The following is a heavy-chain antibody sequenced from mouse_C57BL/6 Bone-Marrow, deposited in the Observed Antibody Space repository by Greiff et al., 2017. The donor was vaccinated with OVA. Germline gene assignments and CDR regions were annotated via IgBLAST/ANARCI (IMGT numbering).Heavy chain of an antibody. J-gene: IGHJ1*03. CDR1: GYAFTNYL. CDR2: INPGSGGT. CDR3: ARSGSTVNWYFDV. D-gene: IGHD1-1*01. Sequence: QVQLQQSGAELVRPGTSVKVSCKASGYAFTNYLIEWVKQRPGQGLEWIGVINPGSGGTNTNEKFKGKATLTADKSSSTAYMQLSSLTSEDSAVYFCARSGSTVNWYFDVWGTGTTVTVSS. V-gene: IGHV1-54*01.